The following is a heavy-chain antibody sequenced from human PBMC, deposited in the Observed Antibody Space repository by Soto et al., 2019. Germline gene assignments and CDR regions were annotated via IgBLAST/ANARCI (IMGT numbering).Heavy chain of an antibody. D-gene: IGHD3-10*01. CDR3: ARVPSRYGSGSYGMDV. J-gene: IGHJ6*02. Sequence: ESGGGVVQPGRSLRLSCVASEFAFSSYSMHWVRQAPGKGLEWVVVVAFDGRNKKSIDSLRARLTVARDNSKNTLYLQMNSLRVEDTAVYYCARVPSRYGSGSYGMDVWGQGTTVTVSS. CDR2: VAFDGRNK. V-gene: IGHV3-30-3*01. CDR1: EFAFSSYS.